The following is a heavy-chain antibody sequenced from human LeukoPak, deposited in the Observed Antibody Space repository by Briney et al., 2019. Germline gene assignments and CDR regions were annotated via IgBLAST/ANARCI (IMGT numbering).Heavy chain of an antibody. CDR3: ARARDSSGFSSLVY. J-gene: IGHJ4*02. Sequence: GGSLRLSCAASGFTFDDFGMNWVRQVPGKGLEWVSTINWNGGSTGYADSVKGRFTISRDNAKNSLYLQMNSLRAEDTALYYCARARDSSGFSSLVYWGQGTLVTVSS. V-gene: IGHV3-20*04. CDR1: GFTFDDFG. D-gene: IGHD3-22*01. CDR2: INWNGGST.